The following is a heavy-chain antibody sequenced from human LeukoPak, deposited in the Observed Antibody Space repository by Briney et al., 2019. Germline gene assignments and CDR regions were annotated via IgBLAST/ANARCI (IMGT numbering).Heavy chain of an antibody. CDR3: FGS. D-gene: IGHD3-9*01. CDR2: ISGSGGST. Sequence: GGSLRLSCAASGFTFSSYAMTWVRQVPGRGLEWVSAISGSGGSTYYADSVKGRFPIYRDDSKNTLYLYYCVKDGIDGATWGYFGSWGRGTLVSVST. J-gene: IGHJ5*02. CDR1: GFTFSSYA. V-gene: IGHV3-23*01.